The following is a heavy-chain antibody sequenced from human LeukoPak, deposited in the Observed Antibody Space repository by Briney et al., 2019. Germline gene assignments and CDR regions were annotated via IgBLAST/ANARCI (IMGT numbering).Heavy chain of an antibody. CDR2: ISSSSSSTI. J-gene: IGHJ4*02. CDR1: GFTFRSYT. Sequence: GGSLRLSCAGSGFTFRSYTMNWVRQAPGKGLEWISFISSSSSSTIYYADSVKGRFTISRDDAKNSLYLQMNSLRNEDTAVYYCARDSVSGVLYFDPWGQGTLVTVSS. D-gene: IGHD6-25*01. CDR3: ARDSVSGVLYFDP. V-gene: IGHV3-48*02.